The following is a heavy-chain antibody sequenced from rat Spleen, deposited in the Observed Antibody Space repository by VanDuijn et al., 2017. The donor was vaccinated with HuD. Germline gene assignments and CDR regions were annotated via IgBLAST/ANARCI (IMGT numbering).Heavy chain of an antibody. Sequence: EVQLVESGGGLVQPGRSLKLSCAASGFTFNSYDMAWVRQAPTKGLEWVASIIPSGDTTYYRGSVKGRFTISRDNAKSTLYLQMDSLRSEDTATYYCTTRPYYSSLNWFPYWGQGTLVTVSS. CDR1: GFTFNSYD. CDR3: TTRPYYSSLNWFPY. J-gene: IGHJ3*01. D-gene: IGHD1-2*01. V-gene: IGHV5S23*01. CDR2: IIPSGDTT.